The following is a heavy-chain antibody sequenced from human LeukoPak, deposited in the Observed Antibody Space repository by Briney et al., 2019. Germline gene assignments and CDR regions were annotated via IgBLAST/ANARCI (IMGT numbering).Heavy chain of an antibody. CDR1: GYTFTGYY. D-gene: IGHD2-21*01. J-gene: IGHJ4*02. V-gene: IGHV1-2*02. Sequence: ASVKVSCKASGYTFTGYYMHWVRQAPGQGLEWMGWSYPNSGGTNYAQKFQGRVTMTRDTSIRTAYMELSRLRSDDTAVYYCATEGLLWRFGYWGQGTLVTVSS. CDR3: ATEGLLWRFGY. CDR2: SYPNSGGT.